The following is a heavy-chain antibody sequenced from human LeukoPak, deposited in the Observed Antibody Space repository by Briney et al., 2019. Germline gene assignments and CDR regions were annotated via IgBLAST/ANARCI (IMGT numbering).Heavy chain of an antibody. D-gene: IGHD2-15*01. CDR2: IYSGGST. CDR3: ASGGGSRFHPFSHYYYYGMDV. Sequence: GGSPRLSCAASGFTVSSNYMSWVRQAPGKGLEWVSVIYSGGSTYYADSVKGRFTISRDNSKNTLYLQMNSLRAEDTAVYYCASGGGSRFHPFSHYYYYGMDVWGQGTTVTVSS. CDR1: GFTVSSNY. V-gene: IGHV3-66*01. J-gene: IGHJ6*02.